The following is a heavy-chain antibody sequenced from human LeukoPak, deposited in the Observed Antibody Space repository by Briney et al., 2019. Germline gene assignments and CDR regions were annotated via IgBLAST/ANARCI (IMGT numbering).Heavy chain of an antibody. Sequence: GGSLRLSCAASGFTFSSYGMHWVRQAPGKGLEWVAVISYDGSNKYYADSVKGRFTISRDNSKNTLYLQMNSLRAEDTAVYYCRGSLRFQSNWFDPWGQGTLVTVSS. V-gene: IGHV3-30*03. D-gene: IGHD3-3*01. J-gene: IGHJ5*02. CDR2: ISYDGSNK. CDR1: GFTFSSYG. CDR3: RGSLRFQSNWFDP.